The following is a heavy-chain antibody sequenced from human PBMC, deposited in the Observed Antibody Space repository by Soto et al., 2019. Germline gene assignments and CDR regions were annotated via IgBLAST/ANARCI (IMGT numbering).Heavy chain of an antibody. CDR3: AREIAADPPYYGMDV. Sequence: NPSETLSLTCTVSGDSISSYYWSWIRQPPGKGLEWIGYIHYSGSTNYNPSLKSRVTISVDTSKNQFSLRLSSVAAADTAVYYCAREIAADPPYYGMDVWGQGTTVTVSS. D-gene: IGHD6-25*01. J-gene: IGHJ6*02. CDR1: GDSISSYY. V-gene: IGHV4-59*12. CDR2: IHYSGST.